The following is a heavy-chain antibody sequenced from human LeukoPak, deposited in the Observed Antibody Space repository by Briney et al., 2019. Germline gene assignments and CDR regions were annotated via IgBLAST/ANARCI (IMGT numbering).Heavy chain of an antibody. CDR1: GGSISSGGYY. J-gene: IGHJ6*02. Sequence: SETLSLTCTVSGGSISSGGYYWSWIRQHPGKGLEWIGYIYYSGSTYYNPSLKSRVTISVDTSKNQFSPKLSSVTAADTAVYYCARDPGSYDFWSGYFPYGMDVWGQGTTVTVSS. CDR2: IYYSGST. D-gene: IGHD3-3*01. CDR3: ARDPGSYDFWSGYFPYGMDV. V-gene: IGHV4-31*03.